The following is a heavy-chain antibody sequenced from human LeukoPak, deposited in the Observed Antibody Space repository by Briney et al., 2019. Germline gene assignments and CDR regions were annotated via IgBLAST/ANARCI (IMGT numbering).Heavy chain of an antibody. D-gene: IGHD5-18*01. V-gene: IGHV4-61*01. CDR3: ARVFSRGYIYGIDY. J-gene: IGHJ4*02. CDR2: IYYSGST. Sequence: SSETLSLTCTVSGGSISSSSYYWSWIRQPPGKGLEWIGYIYYSGSTNYNPSLKSRVTISVDTSKNQFSLKLSSVTAADTAVYYCARVFSRGYIYGIDYWGQGTLVTVSS. CDR1: GGSISSSSYY.